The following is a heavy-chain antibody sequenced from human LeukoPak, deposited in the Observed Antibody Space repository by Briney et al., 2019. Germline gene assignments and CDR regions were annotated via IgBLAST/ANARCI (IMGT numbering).Heavy chain of an antibody. CDR3: ARDMGDAFDI. CDR1: GFTFSSYA. V-gene: IGHV3-30*04. J-gene: IGHJ3*02. CDR2: ISYDGSNK. Sequence: PGRSLRLSCAASGFTFSSYAMHWVRQAPGKGLEWVAVISYDGSNKYYADSVKGRFTISRDNSKNTLYLQMNGLRAEDTAVYYCARDMGDAFDIWGQGTMVTVSS. D-gene: IGHD3-10*01.